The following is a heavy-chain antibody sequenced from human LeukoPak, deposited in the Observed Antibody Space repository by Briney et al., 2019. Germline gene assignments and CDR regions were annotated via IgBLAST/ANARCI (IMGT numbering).Heavy chain of an antibody. Sequence: SGGSLRLSCAASGFTFSSYSMNWVRQAPGKGLEWVSYISKSSDRIYHADSVKGRFTISRDNDKNSLYLQMDSLRAEDTAVYYCARDLLNDEGSSYFFDQWGQGTLVTVSS. V-gene: IGHV3-48*04. D-gene: IGHD2-2*01. J-gene: IGHJ4*02. CDR2: ISKSSDRI. CDR3: ARDLLNDEGSSYFFDQ. CDR1: GFTFSSYS.